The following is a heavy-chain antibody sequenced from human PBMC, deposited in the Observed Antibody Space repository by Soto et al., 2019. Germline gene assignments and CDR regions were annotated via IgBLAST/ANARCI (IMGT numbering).Heavy chain of an antibody. V-gene: IGHV4-34*01. CDR1: GGSISGYY. J-gene: IGHJ4*02. D-gene: IGHD3-9*01. CDR3: ARGCYDILTGQYFDY. Sequence: SETLCLTCTVSGGSISGYYLSWIRQPPGKGLEWIGEINHSGSTNYNPSLKSGVTIAVDTSKNQFSLKLSSMTAADTAMYYCARGCYDILTGQYFDYWGQGTLVTVSS. CDR2: INHSGST.